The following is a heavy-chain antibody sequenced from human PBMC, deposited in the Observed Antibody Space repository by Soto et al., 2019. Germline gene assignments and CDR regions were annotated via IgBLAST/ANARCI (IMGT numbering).Heavy chain of an antibody. CDR1: GFTFSSYA. V-gene: IGHV3-30-3*01. CDR3: AIVSAVAGTSFHY. J-gene: IGHJ4*02. CDR2: ISYDGSNK. D-gene: IGHD6-19*01. Sequence: QVQLVESGGGVVQPGRSLRLSCAASGFTFSSYAMHWVRQAPGKGLEWVAVISYDGSNKYYADSVKGRFTISRDNSKNTPYLQMNNLRAEDTAVYYCAIVSAVAGTSFHYWGQGTLVTVSS.